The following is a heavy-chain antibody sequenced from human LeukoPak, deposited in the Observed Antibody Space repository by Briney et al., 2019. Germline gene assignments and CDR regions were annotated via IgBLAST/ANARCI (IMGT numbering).Heavy chain of an antibody. Sequence: SETLSLTCSVSGGSISSLYWSWIRQPPGKGLEWIGYIYYGGSTNYNPSLKSRVAISVDTSKNQFSLKLSSVTPADTAVYYCASWISGNYQYFQHWGQGTLVTVSS. CDR2: IYYGGST. CDR3: ASWISGNYQYFQH. CDR1: GGSISSLY. V-gene: IGHV4-59*01. D-gene: IGHD1-26*01. J-gene: IGHJ1*01.